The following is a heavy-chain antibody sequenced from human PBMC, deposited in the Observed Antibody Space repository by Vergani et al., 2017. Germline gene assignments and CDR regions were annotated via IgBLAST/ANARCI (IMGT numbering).Heavy chain of an antibody. V-gene: IGHV4-59*01. Sequence: QVQLQESGPGLVKPSETLSLTCTVSGGSISSYYWSWIRQPPGKGLEWIGYIYYSGSTNYNPSLKSRVTISVDTSKNQFSLKLSSVTAADTAVYYWARFGPYSSSPWGWFDPWGQGTLVTVSS. D-gene: IGHD6-6*01. CDR3: ARFGPYSSSPWGWFDP. CDR2: IYYSGST. J-gene: IGHJ5*02. CDR1: GGSISSYY.